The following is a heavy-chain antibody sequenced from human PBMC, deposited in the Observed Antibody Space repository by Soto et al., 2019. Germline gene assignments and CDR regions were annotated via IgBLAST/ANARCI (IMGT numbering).Heavy chain of an antibody. Sequence: QVQLVQSGAEVKKPGSSVKVSCKASGGTFSSYTISWVRQAPGQGLEWMGRIIPILGIANYAQKFQGRVTITADKSTSTAYMELSSLRSEDSAVYYCARGYCSGGSCYYYYYYMDVWGTGTTVTVSS. CDR3: ARGYCSGGSCYYYYYYMDV. CDR1: GGTFSSYT. V-gene: IGHV1-69*02. CDR2: IIPILGIA. J-gene: IGHJ6*03. D-gene: IGHD2-15*01.